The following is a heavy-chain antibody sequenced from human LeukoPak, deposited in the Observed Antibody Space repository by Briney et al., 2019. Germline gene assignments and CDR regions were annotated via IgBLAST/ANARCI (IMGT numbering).Heavy chain of an antibody. J-gene: IGHJ4*02. CDR3: ARGTTYYYDSSGNHRGY. CDR2: INHSGST. D-gene: IGHD3-22*01. Sequence: SETLSLTCTVSGGSISSYYWSWIRQPPGKGLEWIGEINHSGSTNYNPSLKSRVTISVDTSKNQFSLKLSSVTAADTAVYYCARGTTYYYDSSGNHRGYWGQGTLVTVSS. CDR1: GGSISSYY. V-gene: IGHV4-34*01.